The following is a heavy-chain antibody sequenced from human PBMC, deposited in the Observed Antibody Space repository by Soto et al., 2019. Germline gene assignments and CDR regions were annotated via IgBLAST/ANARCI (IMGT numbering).Heavy chain of an antibody. V-gene: IGHV3-23*01. CDR2: ISASGVST. CDR1: GFIFNNYA. D-gene: IGHD1-26*01. CDR3: AKVPLLPSYFDS. Sequence: EVQLLDSGGGLAQPGGSLRVSCAASGFIFNNYAMNWVRQAPGEGLQWVAGISASGVSTYYADSVKGRFIISRDNSKNALFPPTHSPRAEDTAIYSCAKVPLLPSYFDSWGLGTLVTVSS. J-gene: IGHJ4*02.